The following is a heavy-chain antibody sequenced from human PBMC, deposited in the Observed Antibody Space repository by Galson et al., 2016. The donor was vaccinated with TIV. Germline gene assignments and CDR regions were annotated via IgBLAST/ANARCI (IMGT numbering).Heavy chain of an antibody. J-gene: IGHJ3*02. CDR3: ARDAGKYYHACDI. D-gene: IGHD1-14*01. V-gene: IGHV4-30-4*01. CDR2: FYYSGST. CDR1: GGSISNGDYY. Sequence: LSLTCSVFGGSISNGDYYWSWIRQPPGKGLEWIGNFYYSGSTNLNPSLRSRLTMSVDRSRNLFSLNLYSVTAADTAVYYCARDAGKYYHACDIWGQGTMVAVSS.